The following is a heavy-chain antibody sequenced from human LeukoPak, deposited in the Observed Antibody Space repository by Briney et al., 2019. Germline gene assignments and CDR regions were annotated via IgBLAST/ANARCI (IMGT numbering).Heavy chain of an antibody. J-gene: IGHJ4*02. Sequence: GASVTVSFTASGYTFTVYYMHWVRQAPGQGLEWMGWINPNSGGTNYAQKFQGRVTMTRDTSISTAYMELSRLRSDDTAVYYCASRVGATSFDYWGQGTLVTVSS. CDR3: ASRVGATSFDY. CDR1: GYTFTVYY. D-gene: IGHD1-26*01. V-gene: IGHV1-2*02. CDR2: INPNSGGT.